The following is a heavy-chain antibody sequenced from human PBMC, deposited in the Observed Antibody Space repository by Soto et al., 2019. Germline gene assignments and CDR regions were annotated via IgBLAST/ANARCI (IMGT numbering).Heavy chain of an antibody. Sequence: GGSLRLSCAASGFTFSNAWMNWVRQAPGKGLEWVGRIKSKTDGGTTDYAAPVKGRFTISRDDSKNTLYLQMNSLKTEDTAVYYCTTSFYYCSGGSCYYYYYGMDVWGQGTTVTVSS. D-gene: IGHD2-15*01. CDR1: GFTFSNAW. CDR2: IKSKTDGGTT. J-gene: IGHJ6*02. V-gene: IGHV3-15*07. CDR3: TTSFYYCSGGSCYYYYYGMDV.